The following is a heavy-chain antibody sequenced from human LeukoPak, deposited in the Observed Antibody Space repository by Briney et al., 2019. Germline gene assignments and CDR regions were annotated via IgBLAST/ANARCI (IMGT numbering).Heavy chain of an antibody. J-gene: IGHJ4*02. CDR3: ARDPPLYSRSHQGDY. V-gene: IGHV3-21*01. D-gene: IGHD1-26*01. CDR2: ISSSSSYI. CDR1: GFTFSSYS. Sequence: PGGSLRLSCAASGFTFSSYSMNWVRQAPGKGLEWVSSISSSSSYIYYADSVKGRFTISRDNAKNSLYLQMNSLRAEDTAVYYCARDPPLYSRSHQGDYWGQGTLVTVSS.